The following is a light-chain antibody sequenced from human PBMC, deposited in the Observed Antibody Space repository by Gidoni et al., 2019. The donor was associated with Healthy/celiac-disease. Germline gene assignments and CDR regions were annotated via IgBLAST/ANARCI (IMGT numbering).Light chain of an antibody. J-gene: IGKJ4*01. CDR1: QSISSY. Sequence: DIQMTHSPSSLSASVGDRVTISCRASQSISSYLNWYQQKPGKAPKLLIYDASSLQSGVPSRFSGSGSGTDFTLTISSLQQEDFATYYCQQSYSTPQVTFGGGTKVEIK. V-gene: IGKV1-39*01. CDR3: QQSYSTPQVT. CDR2: DAS.